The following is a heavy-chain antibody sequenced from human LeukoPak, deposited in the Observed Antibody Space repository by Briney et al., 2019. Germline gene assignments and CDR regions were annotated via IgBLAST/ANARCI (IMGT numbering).Heavy chain of an antibody. Sequence: GGSLRLSCAASGFTFSSYSMNWVRQAPGKGLEWVSSISSSSSYIYYADSVKGRLTISRDNAKNSLYLQMNSLRAEDTAVYYCASQSIVGGSFDYWGQGTLVTVSS. CDR1: GFTFSSYS. J-gene: IGHJ4*02. CDR2: ISSSSSYI. CDR3: ASQSIVGGSFDY. D-gene: IGHD1-26*01. V-gene: IGHV3-21*01.